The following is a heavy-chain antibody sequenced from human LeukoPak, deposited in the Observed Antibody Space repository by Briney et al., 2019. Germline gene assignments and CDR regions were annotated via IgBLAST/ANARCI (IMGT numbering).Heavy chain of an antibody. J-gene: IGHJ4*02. CDR2: IKQDGSEK. CDR1: GFTFSSYG. Sequence: QTGGSLRLSCAASGFTFSSYGMHWVRQAPGKGLGWVANIKQDGSEKYYVDSVKGRFTISRDNAKNSLYLQMNSLRAEDTAVYYCASVRLGYCSSTSCYIRPPDYWGQGTLVTVSS. D-gene: IGHD2-2*02. CDR3: ASVRLGYCSSTSCYIRPPDY. V-gene: IGHV3-7*01.